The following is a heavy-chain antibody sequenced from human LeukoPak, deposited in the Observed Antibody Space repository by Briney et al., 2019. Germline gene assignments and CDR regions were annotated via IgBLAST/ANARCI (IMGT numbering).Heavy chain of an antibody. V-gene: IGHV3-73*01. Sequence: PAGSLTLSCAASGFTFSGSAMHWVRQASGKGLEWVGRIRSKANSYATAYAASVKGRFTISRDDSKNTAYLPMNSLKTEDTAVYYCTRPGTGTRSYMDVWGKGTTVTVSS. J-gene: IGHJ6*03. CDR2: IRSKANSYAT. CDR1: GFTFSGSA. CDR3: TRPGTGTRSYMDV. D-gene: IGHD1-7*01.